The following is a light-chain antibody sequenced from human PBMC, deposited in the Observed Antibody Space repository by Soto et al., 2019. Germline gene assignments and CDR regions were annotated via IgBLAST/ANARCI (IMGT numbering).Light chain of an antibody. V-gene: IGKV3-11*01. CDR2: NPS. CDR1: QSVSSY. J-gene: IGKJ3*01. Sequence: EIVLTQSPATLSLSPGERATLSCRASQSVSSYLAWYQQKPGQAPRLPIYNPSNRATATPARFSGSGSGTDFTLTISSLEPEDFAVYYCQQRSNWPPFTFGPGTKVDIK. CDR3: QQRSNWPPFT.